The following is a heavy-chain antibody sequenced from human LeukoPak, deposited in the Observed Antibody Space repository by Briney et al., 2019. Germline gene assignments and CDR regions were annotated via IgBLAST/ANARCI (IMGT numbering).Heavy chain of an antibody. Sequence: SETLSLTCTVSGGSISSYYWSWIRQPAGKGLEWIGHIYTSGSTNYNPSLKSRVTMSVDTSKNQFSLKLSSVTAADTAVYYCAKTRKEPFFYYYMDVWGKGTTVTISS. D-gene: IGHD1-26*01. V-gene: IGHV4-4*07. J-gene: IGHJ6*03. CDR1: GGSISSYY. CDR3: AKTRKEPFFYYYMDV. CDR2: IYTSGST.